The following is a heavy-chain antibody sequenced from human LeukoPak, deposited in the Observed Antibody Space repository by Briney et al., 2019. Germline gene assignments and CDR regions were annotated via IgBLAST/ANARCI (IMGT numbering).Heavy chain of an antibody. CDR1: GFTFDDHG. D-gene: IGHD5-12*01. V-gene: IGHV3-20*04. CDR2: IKWDGGCT. Sequence: GGSLRLSCAASGFTFDDHGMSWVRQVPGKGLEWVSGIKWDGGCTGYADSVKGRFTISRDNAKNSLYLQMNSLRAEDTAVYYCAKDRGYSGYATIPTRLFDYWGQGTLVTVSS. CDR3: AKDRGYSGYATIPTRLFDY. J-gene: IGHJ4*02.